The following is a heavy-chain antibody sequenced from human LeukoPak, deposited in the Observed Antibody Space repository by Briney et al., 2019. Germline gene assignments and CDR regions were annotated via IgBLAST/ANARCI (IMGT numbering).Heavy chain of an antibody. Sequence: PGGSLRLSCAATGFTFDDYAIHWVRQAPGKGLEWVSGISWNSDSIVYADSVKGRFTISRDNAKSSLFLQMESLRAEDTAVYYCARVNLDYGDFDYWGQGTLVTVSS. V-gene: IGHV3-9*01. CDR1: GFTFDDYA. D-gene: IGHD4-17*01. CDR3: ARVNLDYGDFDY. CDR2: ISWNSDSI. J-gene: IGHJ4*02.